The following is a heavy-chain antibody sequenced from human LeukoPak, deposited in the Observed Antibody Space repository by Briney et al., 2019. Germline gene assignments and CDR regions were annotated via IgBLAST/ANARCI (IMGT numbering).Heavy chain of an antibody. V-gene: IGHV4-39*01. CDR2: IYYSWST. CDR3: ATSTWRGFFDN. D-gene: IGHD3-3*01. Sequence: PSETLSLTCTVSGGSISSSSYYWGWIRQPPGKGLEWIGSIYYSWSTYYNPSLKSRVTRSVDTSKNQFSLRLSSVTAADTAVYYCATSTWRGFFDNWGQGILVTVSS. CDR1: GGSISSSSYY. J-gene: IGHJ4*02.